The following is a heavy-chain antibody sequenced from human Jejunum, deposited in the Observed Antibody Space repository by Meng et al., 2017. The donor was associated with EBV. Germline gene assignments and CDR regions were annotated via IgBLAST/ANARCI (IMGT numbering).Heavy chain of an antibody. V-gene: IGHV1-8*01. J-gene: IGHJ4*02. Sequence: QVQLVQSGAEVKKPRSAVKVSCKASGYTFTTHHINWWRQAPGQGLEYMGWMSPDSGDTGYAQNFQGRLTMTRDTSISTAYMELSSLTSDDTAVYYCARGDGYNLYWGQGTLVTVSS. D-gene: IGHD5-24*01. CDR2: MSPDSGDT. CDR1: GYTFTTHH. CDR3: ARGDGYNLY.